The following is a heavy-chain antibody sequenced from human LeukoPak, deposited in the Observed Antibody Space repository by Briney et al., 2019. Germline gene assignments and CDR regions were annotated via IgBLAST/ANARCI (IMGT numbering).Heavy chain of an antibody. D-gene: IGHD5-18*01. CDR3: TTGTWIQLWLADY. CDR2: IKGKTDGGTT. J-gene: IGHJ4*02. Sequence: GGSLRLSCAASGFTVNNACMSWVRQAPGKGLEWVGHIKGKTDGGTTDYAAPVQGRFTISRDDSKNTLFLQMNSLKTEDTAVYYCTTGTWIQLWLADYWGQGTLVTVSS. CDR1: GFTVNNAC. V-gene: IGHV3-15*01.